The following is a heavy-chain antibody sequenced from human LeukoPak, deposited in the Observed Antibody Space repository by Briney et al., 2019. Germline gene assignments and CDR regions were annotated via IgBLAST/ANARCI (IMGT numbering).Heavy chain of an antibody. V-gene: IGHV3-30*12. CDR2: IPYDGSDK. J-gene: IGHJ4*02. CDR3: ARVGEQWLPDY. D-gene: IGHD6-19*01. Sequence: AGGSLRLSCAASGFTFSAFGMHWVRQAPGKGLEWVTFIPYDGSDKYYADSVKGRFTISRDNAKNSLYLQMNSLRAEDTAVYYCARVGEQWLPDYWGQGTLVTVSS. CDR1: GFTFSAFG.